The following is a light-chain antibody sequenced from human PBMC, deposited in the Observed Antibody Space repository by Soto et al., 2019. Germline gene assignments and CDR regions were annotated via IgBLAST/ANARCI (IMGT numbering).Light chain of an antibody. J-gene: IGLJ1*01. Sequence: QSALTQPASVSGSPGQSITISCTGTSSDFGNYNLVSWYQQHPGKVPKLILFEVNKRPSGVSGRFSGSKSGNTASVTISGLQAEDEADYYCCSFTSSNTHVFGTGTKVTVL. V-gene: IGLV2-23*02. CDR1: SSDFGNYNL. CDR2: EVN. CDR3: CSFTSSNTHV.